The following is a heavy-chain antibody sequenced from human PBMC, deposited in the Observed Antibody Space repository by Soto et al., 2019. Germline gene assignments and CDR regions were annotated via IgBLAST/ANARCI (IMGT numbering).Heavy chain of an antibody. J-gene: IGHJ4*02. CDR1: GYTFSSYD. CDR2: MNPDNGDT. D-gene: IGHD2-15*01. V-gene: IGHV1-8*01. Sequence: VQLVQSGAEVKKPGASVKVSCKTSGYTFSSYDINWVRQATGQGLEWMGWMNPDNGDTGYAQKFQGRVTMTMNTSISTACMELSSLTSEDTAMYFCARVGCSGGSCYADYWGQGTLVTVSS. CDR3: ARVGCSGGSCYADY.